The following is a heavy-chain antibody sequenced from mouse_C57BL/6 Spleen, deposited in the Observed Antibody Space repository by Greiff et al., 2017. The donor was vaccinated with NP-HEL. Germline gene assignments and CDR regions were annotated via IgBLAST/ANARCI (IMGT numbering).Heavy chain of an antibody. D-gene: IGHD1-1*01. J-gene: IGHJ1*03. CDR2: IHPNSGST. CDR1: GYTFTSYW. CDR3: ARGTPVAEGYFEV. V-gene: IGHV1-64*01. Sequence: QVQLQQPGAELVKPGASVKLSCKASGYTFTSYWMHWVKQRPGQGLEWIGMIHPNSGSTNYNEKFKSKATLTVDKSSSTAYMQLSSLTSEDSAVYYCARGTPVAEGYFEVWGTGTTVTVSS.